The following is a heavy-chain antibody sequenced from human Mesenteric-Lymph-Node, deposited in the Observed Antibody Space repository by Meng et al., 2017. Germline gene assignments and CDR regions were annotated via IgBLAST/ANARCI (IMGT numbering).Heavy chain of an antibody. Sequence: ASVKVSCKASGYTFTSYGISWVRQAPGQGLEWMGWISTYNAHTKYAGEFQGRVTMTTDTSTSTAYMDLRSLRSDDTAVYYCARDRDCLDVTCYGFERWFDPWGQGTLVTVSS. V-gene: IGHV1-18*01. CDR1: GYTFTSYG. J-gene: IGHJ5*02. D-gene: IGHD2-2*01. CDR2: ISTYNAHT. CDR3: ARDRDCLDVTCYGFERWFDP.